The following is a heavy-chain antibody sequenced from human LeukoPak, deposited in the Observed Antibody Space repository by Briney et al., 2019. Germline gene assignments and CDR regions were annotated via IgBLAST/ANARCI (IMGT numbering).Heavy chain of an antibody. J-gene: IGHJ4*02. CDR3: ARFNPAAGSFCFDY. D-gene: IGHD6-13*01. Sequence: NPSETLSLTCTVSGGSISSSSYYWGWIRQPPGQGLEWIGEINQSGSTNYNPSLERRVTMSVDTSKNQFSLKLSSVTAADTAVYYCARFNPAAGSFCFDYWGQGTLVTVSS. V-gene: IGHV4-39*01. CDR1: GGSISSSSYY. CDR2: INQSGST.